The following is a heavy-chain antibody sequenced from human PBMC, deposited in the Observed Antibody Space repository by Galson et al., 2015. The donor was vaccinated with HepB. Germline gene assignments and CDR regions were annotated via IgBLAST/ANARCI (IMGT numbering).Heavy chain of an antibody. Sequence: SVKVSCKASGGTFSSYAISWVRQAPGQGLEWMGGIIPIFGTANYAQKFQGRVTITADESTSTAYMELSSLRSEDTAVYYCARGGDYYDSSGSFDPWGQGTLVTVSS. CDR1: GGTFSSYA. CDR2: IIPIFGTA. D-gene: IGHD3-22*01. CDR3: ARGGDYYDSSGSFDP. J-gene: IGHJ5*02. V-gene: IGHV1-69*13.